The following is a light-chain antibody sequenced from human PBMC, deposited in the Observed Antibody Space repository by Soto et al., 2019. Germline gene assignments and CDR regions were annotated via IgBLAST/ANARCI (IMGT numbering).Light chain of an antibody. V-gene: IGLV2-23*01. CDR3: CSYAGSSAWV. Sequence: QSVLTHPASVSGSPGQSITISCTGTSSDVGTYNLVSWYQQHPGKAPKLMIYEGSKRPSGVSNRFSGSKSGNTASLTISGLQAEDEADYYCCSYAGSSAWVFGGGTKVTVL. CDR2: EGS. J-gene: IGLJ2*01. CDR1: SSDVGTYNL.